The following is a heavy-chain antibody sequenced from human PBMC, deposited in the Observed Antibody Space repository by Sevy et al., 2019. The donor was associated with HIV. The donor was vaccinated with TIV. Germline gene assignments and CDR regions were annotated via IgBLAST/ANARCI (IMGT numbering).Heavy chain of an antibody. CDR2: ISWDGGST. Sequence: GGSLRLSCAASGFTFDDYAMHWVRQAPGKGLEWVSLISWDGGSTYYADSVKGRFTISRDNSKNSLYLQMNSLRAEETALYYCAKDYGYSYGTGGGMDVWGQGTTVTV. V-gene: IGHV3-43D*03. J-gene: IGHJ6*02. D-gene: IGHD5-18*01. CDR1: GFTFDDYA. CDR3: AKDYGYSYGTGGGMDV.